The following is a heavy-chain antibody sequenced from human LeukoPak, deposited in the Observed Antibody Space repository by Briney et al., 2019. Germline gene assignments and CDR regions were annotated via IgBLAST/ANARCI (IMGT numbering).Heavy chain of an antibody. J-gene: IGHJ4*02. CDR3: ALLLPHYDTLTGYYKGDYFDY. CDR2: INPNSGGT. CDR1: GYTFTGYY. V-gene: IGHV1-2*02. Sequence: ASVKVSCKASGYTFTGYYMHWVRQAPGQGLEWMGWINPNSGGTNYAQKFQGRVTMTRDTSISTAYMELSRLRSDDTAVYYCALLLPHYDTLTGYYKGDYFDYWGQGTLVTVSS. D-gene: IGHD3-9*01.